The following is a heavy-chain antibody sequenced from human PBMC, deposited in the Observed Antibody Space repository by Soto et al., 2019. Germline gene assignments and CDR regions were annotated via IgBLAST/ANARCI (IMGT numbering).Heavy chain of an antibody. V-gene: IGHV3-48*03. CDR3: ARGVHYYDSSGYHL. CDR1: GFTFSSYE. J-gene: IGHJ5*02. D-gene: IGHD3-22*01. CDR2: ISSSGSTI. Sequence: LRLSCAASGFTFSSYEMNWVRQAPGKGLEWVSYISSSGSTIYYADSVKGRFTISRDNAKNSLYLQMNSLRAEDTAVYYCARGVHYYDSSGYHLWGQGTLVTVSS.